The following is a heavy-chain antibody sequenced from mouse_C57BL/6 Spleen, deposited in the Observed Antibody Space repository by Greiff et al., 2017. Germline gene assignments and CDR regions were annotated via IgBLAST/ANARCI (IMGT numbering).Heavy chain of an antibody. CDR2: IWSGGST. V-gene: IGHV2-2*01. Sequence: QVQLQQSGPGLVQPSQSLSITCTVSGFSLTSYGVHWVRQSPGKGLEWLGVIWSGGSTDYNAAFISRLSISKDNSKSQVFFKMNSLQADDTAIYYCARGDDYGRDYFDYWGQGTTLTVSS. D-gene: IGHD2-4*01. J-gene: IGHJ2*01. CDR1: GFSLTSYG. CDR3: ARGDDYGRDYFDY.